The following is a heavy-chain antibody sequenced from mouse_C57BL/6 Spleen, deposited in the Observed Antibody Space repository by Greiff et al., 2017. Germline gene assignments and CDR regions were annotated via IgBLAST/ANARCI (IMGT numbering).Heavy chain of an antibody. CDR1: GYSITSGYY. V-gene: IGHV3-6*01. Sequence: EVQLQQSGPGLVKPSQSLSLTCSVTGYSITSGYYWNWIRQFPGNKLEWMGYISYDGSNNYNPSLKNRISITRDTSKNQFFLKLNSVTTEDTATYYCARDPGDYDWRYYFDYWGQGTTLTVSS. J-gene: IGHJ2*01. D-gene: IGHD2-4*01. CDR2: ISYDGSN. CDR3: ARDPGDYDWRYYFDY.